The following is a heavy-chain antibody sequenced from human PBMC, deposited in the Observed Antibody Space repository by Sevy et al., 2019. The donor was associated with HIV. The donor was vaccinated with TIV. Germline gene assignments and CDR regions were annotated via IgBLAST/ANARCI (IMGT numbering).Heavy chain of an antibody. CDR1: GFTFSSYG. D-gene: IGHD4-17*01. CDR2: ISYDGSNK. J-gene: IGHJ4*02. Sequence: GGSLRLSCAASGFTFSSYGMHWVRQAPGEGLEWVAVISYDGSNKYYADSVKGRFTISRDNSKNTLYLQMNSLRAEDTAVYYCAKKGLRSSFDYWGQGTLVTVSS. V-gene: IGHV3-30*18. CDR3: AKKGLRSSFDY.